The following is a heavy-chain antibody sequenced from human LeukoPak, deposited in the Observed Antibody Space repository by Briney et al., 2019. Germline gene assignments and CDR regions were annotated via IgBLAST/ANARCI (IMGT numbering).Heavy chain of an antibody. D-gene: IGHD5-24*01. J-gene: IGHJ3*02. CDR1: AFTFSNYG. V-gene: IGHV3-33*01. Sequence: PGRSLRLSCAASAFTFSNYGMHWVRQAPGKGLAWVAVMYYAGTNQYYADSVKGRFTISRDNSNNRLYLQMNSLRAEDTAVYYCARVRRDGYNRDAFDIWGQGTMVTVSS. CDR2: MYYAGTNQ. CDR3: ARVRRDGYNRDAFDI.